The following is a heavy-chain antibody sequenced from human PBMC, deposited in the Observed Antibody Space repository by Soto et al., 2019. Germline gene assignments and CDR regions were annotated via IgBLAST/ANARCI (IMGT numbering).Heavy chain of an antibody. CDR1: GASVASSNW. D-gene: IGHD2-15*01. V-gene: IGHV4-4*02. Sequence: VQLLQAGLGLVKPSGTLSLSCTVSGASVASSNWWSWVRQSPGKGLEWLGDIFHVGISNYNPSLRGRITISVDKSNNQFSLTLKYVTAADTAVYYCATLPPPIAVTVLPIPTWGQGTLVTVSS. CDR2: IFHVGIS. CDR3: ATLPPPIAVTVLPIPT. J-gene: IGHJ5*02.